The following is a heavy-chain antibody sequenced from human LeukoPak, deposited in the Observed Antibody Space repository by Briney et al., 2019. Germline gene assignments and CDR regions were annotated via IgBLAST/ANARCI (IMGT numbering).Heavy chain of an antibody. D-gene: IGHD2-2*01. J-gene: IGHJ6*04. Sequence: SETLSLTCAVSGYSISSGYYCGWIRQPPGRGLWWTGIIYHSGSTYYNPSLKSRITISVDTTKNQFSLKLSSVTAEDRAVYYCARECYCSSTSCYGNGMDVWGKGTTVTVSS. CDR3: ARECYCSSTSCYGNGMDV. CDR2: IYHSGST. V-gene: IGHV4-38-2*02. CDR1: GYSISSGYY.